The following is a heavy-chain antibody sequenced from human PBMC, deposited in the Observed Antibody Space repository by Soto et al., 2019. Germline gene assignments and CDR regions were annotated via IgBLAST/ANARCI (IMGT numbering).Heavy chain of an antibody. D-gene: IGHD3-16*01. CDR1: GYTFGGFY. J-gene: IGHJ3*02. Sequence: ASVKVSCKASGYTFGGFYIHWMRQAPGQGLEWVGSINSNSGATTYAQKFQDSVAMTRDTSVSTAYMDLNRLTSDDTAIYYCAIIMTHSDSFDICGQGTMVTVSS. CDR2: INSNSGAT. V-gene: IGHV1-2*04. CDR3: AIIMTHSDSFDI.